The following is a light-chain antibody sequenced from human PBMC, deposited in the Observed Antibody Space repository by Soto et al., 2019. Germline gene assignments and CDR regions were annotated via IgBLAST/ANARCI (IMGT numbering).Light chain of an antibody. Sequence: QTVVTQPPSASGTPGQRVTISCSGSGSNIGSNTVNWYQHLPGTAPKFLIYGNNQRPSGVPDRFSGSKSGTSASLAISGLRSEDEADYYCAAWDDSLNGWVFGGGTKVTVL. CDR3: AAWDDSLNGWV. CDR2: GNN. J-gene: IGLJ3*02. V-gene: IGLV1-44*01. CDR1: GSNIGSNT.